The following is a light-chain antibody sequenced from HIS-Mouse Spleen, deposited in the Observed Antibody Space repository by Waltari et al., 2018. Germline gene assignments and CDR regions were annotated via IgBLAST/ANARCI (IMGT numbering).Light chain of an antibody. Sequence: EIVLTQSPATLSLSPGERATLSCRASQSVSSYLAWYQQKPGQAPRLLTYDASNRATGIPARFSGSGSGTDFTLTISSLEPEDFAVDYCQQRSNWPPFTFGPGTKVDIK. CDR1: QSVSSY. J-gene: IGKJ3*01. V-gene: IGKV3-11*01. CDR2: DAS. CDR3: QQRSNWPPFT.